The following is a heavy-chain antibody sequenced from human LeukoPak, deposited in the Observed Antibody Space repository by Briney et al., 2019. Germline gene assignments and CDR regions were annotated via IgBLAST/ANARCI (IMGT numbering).Heavy chain of an antibody. Sequence: PGESLKISCAASGFTFRSYAMSWVRQAPGKGLEWVSVISGNGGRTYYADSVKGRFTISRDNSKNTLYLQMNSLRAEDTAVYYCAKVRDLDTVLGRFDNWGQGTLVTVSS. CDR1: GFTFRSYA. J-gene: IGHJ5*02. CDR2: ISGNGGRT. V-gene: IGHV3-23*01. CDR3: AKVRDLDTVLGRFDN. D-gene: IGHD5-18*01.